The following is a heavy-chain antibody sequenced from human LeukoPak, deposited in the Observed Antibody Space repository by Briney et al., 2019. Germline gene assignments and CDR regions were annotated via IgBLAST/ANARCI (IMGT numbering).Heavy chain of an antibody. CDR1: GYTLTELS. CDR3: ATPAELVVVNAFDY. J-gene: IGHJ4*02. CDR2: FDPEDGET. D-gene: IGHD3-22*01. V-gene: IGHV1-24*01. Sequence: GASVKVSCKVSGYTLTELSMHWVRQAPGKGLEWMGGFDPEDGETIYAQKFQGRVTMTEDTSTDTAYMKLSSLRSEDTAVYYCATPAELVVVNAFDYWGQGTLVTVSS.